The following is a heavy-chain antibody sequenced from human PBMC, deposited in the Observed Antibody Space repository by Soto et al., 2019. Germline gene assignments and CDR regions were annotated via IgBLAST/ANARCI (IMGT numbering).Heavy chain of an antibody. CDR3: ARDGGRCYDYDGFDI. V-gene: IGHV3-33*01. J-gene: IGHJ3*02. D-gene: IGHD5-12*01. Sequence: QVQLVESGGGVVQPGRSLRLSCAASGFTFSSYGMHWVRQAPGKGLEWVSVIWYDGSNKYYADSVKGRFTISRDNSKNTLHLQMNSLRAEDTAVYYCARDGGRCYDYDGFDIWGQGTMVTGSS. CDR1: GFTFSSYG. CDR2: IWYDGSNK.